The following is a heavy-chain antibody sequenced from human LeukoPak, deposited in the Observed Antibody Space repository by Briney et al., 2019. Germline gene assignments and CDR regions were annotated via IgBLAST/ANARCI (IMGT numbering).Heavy chain of an antibody. J-gene: IGHJ4*02. CDR1: GYSFPSYW. Sequence: GESLRISCKGSGYSFPSYWITWVRQMPGKGMEWMGRIDPSDSYTNYSPSFQGHVTISADKSITTAYLQWSSLKASDTAMYYCARSYSGYDYLDYWGQGTLVTVSS. V-gene: IGHV5-10-1*01. CDR2: IDPSDSYT. D-gene: IGHD5-12*01. CDR3: ARSYSGYDYLDY.